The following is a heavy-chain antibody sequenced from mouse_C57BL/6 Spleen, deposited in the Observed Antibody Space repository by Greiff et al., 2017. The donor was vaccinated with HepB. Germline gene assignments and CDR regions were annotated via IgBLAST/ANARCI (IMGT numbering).Heavy chain of an antibody. Sequence: VKLQESGPELVKPGASVKISCKASGYAFSSSWMNWVKQRPGKGLEWIGRIYPGDGDTNYNGKFKGKATLTADKSSSTAYMQLSSLTSEDSAVYFCAREEGYRDAMDYWGQGTSVTVSS. V-gene: IGHV1-82*01. D-gene: IGHD2-14*01. CDR2: IYPGDGDT. CDR3: AREEGYRDAMDY. CDR1: GYAFSSSW. J-gene: IGHJ4*01.